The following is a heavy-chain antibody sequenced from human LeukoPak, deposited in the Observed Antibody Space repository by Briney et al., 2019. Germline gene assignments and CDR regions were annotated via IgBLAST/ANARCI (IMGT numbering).Heavy chain of an antibody. J-gene: IGHJ3*02. Sequence: GGSLRLSCAASGFTFSSYGMHWVRQAPGKGLEWVAVISYDGSNKYYAGSVKGRFTISRDNAKNSLYLQMNSLRAEDTAVYYCARDSGYYSEDTFDIWGQGTMVIVSS. CDR3: ARDSGYYSEDTFDI. CDR2: ISYDGSNK. D-gene: IGHD3-22*01. CDR1: GFTFSSYG. V-gene: IGHV3-30*12.